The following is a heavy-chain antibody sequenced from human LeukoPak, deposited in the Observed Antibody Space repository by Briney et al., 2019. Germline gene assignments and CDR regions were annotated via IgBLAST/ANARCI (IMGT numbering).Heavy chain of an antibody. CDR2: IIPIFGTA. CDR1: GGTFSSYA. CDR3: ARGAYYGSGSYQDY. Sequence: GSSVKVSCKASGGTFSSYAISWVRQAPGQGLEWMEGIIPIFGTANYAQKFQGRVTITADESTSTAYMELSSLRSEDTAVYYCARGAYYGSGSYQDYWGQGTLVTVSS. D-gene: IGHD3-10*01. V-gene: IGHV1-69*01. J-gene: IGHJ4*02.